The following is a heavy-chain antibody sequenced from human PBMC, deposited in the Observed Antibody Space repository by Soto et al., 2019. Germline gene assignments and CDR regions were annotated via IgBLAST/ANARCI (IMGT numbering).Heavy chain of an antibody. CDR1: GYTFTSYD. D-gene: IGHD6-19*01. CDR3: ARGRGHSSCWYGDY. J-gene: IGHJ4*02. CDR2: MNPNSGNT. V-gene: IGHV1-8*01. Sequence: QVQLVQSGAEVKKPGASVKVSCKASGYTFTSYDINWVRQANGQGLEWMGWMNPNSGNTGYAQKFQGRVTMTRHTSIRTAYMELSSLRSEDTAVYYCARGRGHSSCWYGDYWGQGTLVTVSS.